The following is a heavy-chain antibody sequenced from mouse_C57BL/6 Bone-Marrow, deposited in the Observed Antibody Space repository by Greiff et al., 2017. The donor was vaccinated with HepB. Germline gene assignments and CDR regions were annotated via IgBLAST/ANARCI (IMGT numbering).Heavy chain of an antibody. J-gene: IGHJ2*01. CDR1: GYTFTDYY. D-gene: IGHD1-1*01. V-gene: IGHV1-19*01. CDR2: INPYNGGT. Sequence: VQLQQSGPVLVKPGASVKMSCKASGYTFTDYYMNWVKQSHGKSLEWIGVINPYNGGTSYNQKFKGKATLTVDKSSSTAYMELNSLTSEDSAVYYCARYNTTVVAPFDYWGQGTTLTVSS. CDR3: ARYNTTVVAPFDY.